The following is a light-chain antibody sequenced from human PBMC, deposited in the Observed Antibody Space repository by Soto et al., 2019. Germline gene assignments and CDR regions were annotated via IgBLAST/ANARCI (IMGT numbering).Light chain of an antibody. CDR1: QSVSSY. CDR2: DAS. V-gene: IGKV3-11*01. CDR3: QQRASWVT. Sequence: EIVMTQSPATLSVSPGEGATLSCRATQSVSSYLAWFQQKPGQAPRLLIYDASIRATGIPARFSGSGSETDFTLTISSLEPEDFAVYYCQQRASWVTFGQGTRLEIK. J-gene: IGKJ5*01.